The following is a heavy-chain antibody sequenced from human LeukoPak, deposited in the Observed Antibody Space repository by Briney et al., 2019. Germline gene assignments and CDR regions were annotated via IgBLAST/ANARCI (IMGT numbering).Heavy chain of an antibody. CDR2: IYYSGST. J-gene: IGHJ3*02. CDR1: GGSISSYY. D-gene: IGHD3-10*01. V-gene: IGHV4-59*01. Sequence: SETLSLTCTVSGGSISSYYWSWIRQPPGKGLEWIGYIYYSGSTNYNPSLKSRVTISVDTSKNQFSLKLSSVTAADTAVYYCARLLRGVNDAIDIWGQGTMVTVSS. CDR3: ARLLRGVNDAIDI.